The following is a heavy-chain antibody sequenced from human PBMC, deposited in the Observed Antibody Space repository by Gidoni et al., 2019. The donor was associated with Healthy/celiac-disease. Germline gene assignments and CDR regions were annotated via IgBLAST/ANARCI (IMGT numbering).Heavy chain of an antibody. CDR2: IIPIFGTA. CDR1: GGTFSSYA. CDR3: ARMAYNWNFDSDSNEDY. D-gene: IGHD1-7*01. J-gene: IGHJ4*02. V-gene: IGHV1-69*01. Sequence: QVQLVQSGAEVKKPGSSVKVSCKASGGTFSSYAISWVRQAPGQGLEWMGGIIPIFGTANYAQKFQGRVTITADESTSTAYMELSSLRSEDTAVYYCARMAYNWNFDSDSNEDYWGQGTLVTVSS.